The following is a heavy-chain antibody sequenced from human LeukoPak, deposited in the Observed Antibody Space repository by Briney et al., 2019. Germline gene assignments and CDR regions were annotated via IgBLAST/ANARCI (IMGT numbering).Heavy chain of an antibody. CDR2: IYPGDSDT. V-gene: IGHV5-51*01. CDR3: ARGRVGATAYGMDV. CDR1: GYSFTSYW. D-gene: IGHD1-26*01. Sequence: GESLKISCQGSGYSFTSYWIGWVRQMPGKGLEWMGIIYPGDSDTTCSPSFQGQVTISADRSVSTAYLQWSSLKASDSAMYYCARGRVGATAYGMDVWGKGTTVTVSS. J-gene: IGHJ6*03.